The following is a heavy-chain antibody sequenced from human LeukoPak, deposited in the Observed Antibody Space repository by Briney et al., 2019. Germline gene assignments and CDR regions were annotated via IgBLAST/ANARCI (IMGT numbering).Heavy chain of an antibody. D-gene: IGHD1-1*01. V-gene: IGHV4-4*09. CDR3: ARHAPTGTPTIFDY. Sequence: PSETLSLTCTVSGVSISSYYWSWIRQPPGKGLEWIGYIYTSGDTNYNPSLKSRVTISGGTSKNQFSLKLSSVTAADTAFYYCARHAPTGTPTIFDYWGQGTLVTVSS. J-gene: IGHJ4*02. CDR2: IYTSGDT. CDR1: GVSISSYY.